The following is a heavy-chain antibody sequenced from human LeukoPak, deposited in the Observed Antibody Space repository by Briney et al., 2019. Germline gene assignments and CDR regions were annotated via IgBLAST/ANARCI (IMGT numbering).Heavy chain of an antibody. CDR2: ISGYNGNT. CDR3: ARGGGGYSYPYYFDY. Sequence: ASVKVSCKASGYTFTSHGISWVRQAPGQGLQWMGWISGYNGNTNYAQNLQGRVTMTTDTSTSTAYMELRSLRSDDTAVYYCARGGGGYSYPYYFDYWGQGTLVTVSS. CDR1: GYTFTSHG. V-gene: IGHV1-18*01. D-gene: IGHD5-18*01. J-gene: IGHJ4*02.